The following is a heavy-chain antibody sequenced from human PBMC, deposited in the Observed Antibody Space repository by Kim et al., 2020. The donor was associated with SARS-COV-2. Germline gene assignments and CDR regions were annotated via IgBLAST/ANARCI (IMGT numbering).Heavy chain of an antibody. Sequence: GGSLRLSCATSGFTFSNAWLTWVRQAPGKGLEWVGHIKSKTDGETTDYAAPVKGRVTISRDDSKNTLYLQMSSLKAEDTAVYYCTTDSFDYISSWYLDCWGQGTLFTVSS. CDR1: GFTFSNAW. CDR3: TTDSFDYISSWYLDC. V-gene: IGHV3-15*01. J-gene: IGHJ4*02. CDR2: IKSKTDGETT. D-gene: IGHD6-13*01.